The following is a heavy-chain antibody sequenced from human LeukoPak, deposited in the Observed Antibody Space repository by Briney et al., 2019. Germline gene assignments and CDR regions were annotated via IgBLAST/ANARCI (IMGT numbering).Heavy chain of an antibody. CDR3: ARDARQWLVRYYYYYMDV. D-gene: IGHD6-19*01. Sequence: PGRSLRLSCAASGFTFSSYAMHWVRQAPGKGVEWVAVISYDGSNKYYADSVKGRFTISRDNSKNTLCLQMNSLRAEDTAVYYCARDARQWLVRYYYYYMDVWGKGTTVTVSS. J-gene: IGHJ6*03. CDR1: GFTFSSYA. V-gene: IGHV3-30*04. CDR2: ISYDGSNK.